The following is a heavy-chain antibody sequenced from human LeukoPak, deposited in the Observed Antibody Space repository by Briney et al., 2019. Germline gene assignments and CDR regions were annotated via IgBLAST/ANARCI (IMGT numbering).Heavy chain of an antibody. V-gene: IGHV3-23*01. CDR3: ARPSYYDILTGLDY. CDR1: GFTFSSYA. CDR2: LSASGGST. J-gene: IGHJ4*02. Sequence: PGGSLRLSCAASGFTFSSYAMSWVRQAPGRGLEWVSALSASGGSTYYADSVKGRFTISRDNFKNTLYLQMNSLRAEDTAVYYCARPSYYDILTGLDYWGQGTLVTVSS. D-gene: IGHD3-9*01.